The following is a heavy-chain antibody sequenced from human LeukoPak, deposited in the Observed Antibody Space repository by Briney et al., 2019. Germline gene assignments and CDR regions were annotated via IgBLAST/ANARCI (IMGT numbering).Heavy chain of an antibody. V-gene: IGHV3-7*03. J-gene: IGHJ5*02. D-gene: IGHD3-9*01. CDR2: IKTDGSEK. Sequence: GGSLRLSCEASGFTFSSYWMSWVRQAPGKGLEWVANIKTDGSEKYYVDSVKGRFTISRDNAKNSLYLQMNSLRAEDTAVYYCARDYTGYFPWGQGTLVTISS. CDR1: GFTFSSYW. CDR3: ARDYTGYFP.